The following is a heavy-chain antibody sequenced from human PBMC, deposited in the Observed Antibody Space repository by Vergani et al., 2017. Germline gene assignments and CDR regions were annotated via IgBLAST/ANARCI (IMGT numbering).Heavy chain of an antibody. D-gene: IGHD5-24*01. J-gene: IGHJ4*02. CDR3: ARVPRSLQLRYFDY. Sequence: QGQLEQWGAGLLKPSETLSLTCAVYGGSFSGYYWSWIRQPPGKGLEWIGEINHSGRTNYNPSLKSRVTISVDTSKNQFSLKLSSVTAADTAVHYCARVPRSLQLRYFDYWGQGTLVTVSS. V-gene: IGHV4-34*01. CDR2: INHSGRT. CDR1: GGSFSGYY.